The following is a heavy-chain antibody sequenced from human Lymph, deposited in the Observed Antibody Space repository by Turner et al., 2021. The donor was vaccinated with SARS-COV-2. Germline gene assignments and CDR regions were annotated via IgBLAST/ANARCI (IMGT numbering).Heavy chain of an antibody. Sequence: EVQLVETGGGLIQPGGSLRLSCAASGIIVSRNYMNWVRQAQGKGLEWVSVIYSGGTTYYADSVKGRFTISRDNSKNTLYLQMNSLRVEDTAVYYCARDLGTYGMDVWGQGTTVTVS. V-gene: IGHV3-53*02. CDR3: ARDLGTYGMDV. CDR1: GIIVSRNY. CDR2: IYSGGTT. J-gene: IGHJ6*02. D-gene: IGHD6-13*01.